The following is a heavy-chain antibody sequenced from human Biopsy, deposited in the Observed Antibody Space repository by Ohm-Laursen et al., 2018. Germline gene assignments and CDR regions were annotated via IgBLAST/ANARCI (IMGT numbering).Heavy chain of an antibody. Sequence: SSVKVSCKASGAIFSNYAITWVRQAPGQGLEWMGGIIPLFGAPNYAQKFQGRLTITADESKSTTYMELSSLRSEDTAVYYCARGSNDFGGLYFPRWGQGTLLTVSS. D-gene: IGHD4-23*01. J-gene: IGHJ4*02. V-gene: IGHV1-69*01. CDR2: IIPLFGAP. CDR3: ARGSNDFGGLYFPR. CDR1: GAIFSNYA.